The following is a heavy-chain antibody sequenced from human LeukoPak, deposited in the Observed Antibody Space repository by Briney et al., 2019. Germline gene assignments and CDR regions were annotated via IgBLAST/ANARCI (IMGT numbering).Heavy chain of an antibody. CDR3: VRYRDPYDYLPHTLDI. Sequence: SETLSLTCTVSGVSVSSNPYFWNWIRRPAGKGLEWVGRIYSDGTTHYNPSLSSRVIMSLDLAKNQFSLKLYSATAADTAVYYCVRYRDPYDYLPHTLDIWGQGTKVTVS. CDR1: GVSVSSNPYF. D-gene: IGHD5-12*01. V-gene: IGHV4-61*02. J-gene: IGHJ3*02. CDR2: IYSDGTT.